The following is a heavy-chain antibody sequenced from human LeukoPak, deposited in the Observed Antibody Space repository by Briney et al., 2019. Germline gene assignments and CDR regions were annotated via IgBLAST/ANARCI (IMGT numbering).Heavy chain of an antibody. D-gene: IGHD6-13*01. V-gene: IGHV4-59*01. CDR2: IYYNGST. CDR3: ARLHISNWYIFDY. CDR1: GVSISGYY. J-gene: IGHJ4*02. Sequence: PSETLSLTCTVSGVSISGYYWSWIRQPPGKGLEWIGYIYYNGSTDYNPSLKSRVTISVDTSKNQFSLKLSSVTAADTAVYYCARLHISNWYIFDYWGQGTLVTVSS.